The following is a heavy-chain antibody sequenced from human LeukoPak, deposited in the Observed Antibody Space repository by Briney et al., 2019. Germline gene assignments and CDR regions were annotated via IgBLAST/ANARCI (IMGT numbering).Heavy chain of an antibody. CDR1: GYTFTSYG. D-gene: IGHD5-24*01. Sequence: ASVKVSCKASGYTFTSYGISWVRQAPGQGLEWMGWISAYNGNTNYAQKLQGRVTMTTDTSTSTAYMELRSLRSDDTAVYYCARGGSRDGYNFLWYFDLWGRGTLVTVSS. CDR3: ARGGSRDGYNFLWYFDL. J-gene: IGHJ2*01. V-gene: IGHV1-18*01. CDR2: ISAYNGNT.